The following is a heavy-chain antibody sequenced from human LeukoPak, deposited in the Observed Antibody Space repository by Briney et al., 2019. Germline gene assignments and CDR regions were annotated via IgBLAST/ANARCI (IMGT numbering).Heavy chain of an antibody. J-gene: IGHJ4*02. CDR3: ARDKEMRRTWGYFDY. CDR1: GFTFSSYA. D-gene: IGHD5-24*01. Sequence: GGSLRLSCAASGFTFSSYAMHWVRQAPGKGLEWVAVISYDGSNKYYADSVKGRFTISRDNSKNTLYLQMNSLRAEDTAVYYCARDKEMRRTWGYFDYWGQGILVTVSS. CDR2: ISYDGSNK. V-gene: IGHV3-30*04.